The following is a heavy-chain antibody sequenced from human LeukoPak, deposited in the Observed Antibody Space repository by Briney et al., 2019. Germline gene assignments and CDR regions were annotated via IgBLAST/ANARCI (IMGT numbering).Heavy chain of an antibody. CDR3: AREEFLEWLPGGYYFDY. D-gene: IGHD3-3*01. V-gene: IGHV3-7*01. CDR2: IKRDGSEK. Sequence: GGSLRLSCAASGFTFSSYWMSWVRQAPGKGLEWVANIKRDGSEKYYVDSVKGRFTISRDNAKNSLYLQMNSLRAEDTAVYYCAREEFLEWLPGGYYFDYWGQGTLVTVSS. J-gene: IGHJ4*02. CDR1: GFTFSSYW.